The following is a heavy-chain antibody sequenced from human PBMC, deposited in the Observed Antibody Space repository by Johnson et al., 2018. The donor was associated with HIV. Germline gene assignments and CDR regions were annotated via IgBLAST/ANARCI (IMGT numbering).Heavy chain of an antibody. CDR1: GFTFSSYG. CDR3: VRERPGYGGHDAFDI. D-gene: IGHD4-23*01. Sequence: VQLVESGGGVVQPGRSLRLSCTASGFTFSSYGMHWVRQAPGKGLEWVANIKQDGREKYYVDSVKGRFTISRDNAKNSLYLQVNSLRAEDMTVYYCVRERPGYGGHDAFDIWGQGTMVTVSS. CDR2: IKQDGREK. J-gene: IGHJ3*02. V-gene: IGHV3-7*03.